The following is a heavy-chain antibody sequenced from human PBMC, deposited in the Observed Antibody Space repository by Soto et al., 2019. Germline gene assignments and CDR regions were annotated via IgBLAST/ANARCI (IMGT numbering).Heavy chain of an antibody. Sequence: QMQLQESGPGLVKPSETLSLTCTVSGGSISRTSYYWGWIRQPPGKGLEWIGSIYFSGSTYYNPSPKRRVTIPIDKYKNQFYLNLSSVPAADTAVYYCPRDDGNGVDYWGQGTLVTVSS. V-gene: IGHV4-39*02. CDR1: GGSISRTSYY. CDR3: PRDDGNGVDY. J-gene: IGHJ4*02. CDR2: IYFSGST. D-gene: IGHD3-10*01.